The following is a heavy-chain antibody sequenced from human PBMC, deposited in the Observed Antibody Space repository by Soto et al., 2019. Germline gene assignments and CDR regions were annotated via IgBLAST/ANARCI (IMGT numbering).Heavy chain of an antibody. D-gene: IGHD4-17*01. Sequence: SETLSLTCAVSGGSISSSNWWSWVRQPPGKGLEWIGEIYHSGSTNYNPSLKSRVTISVDKSKNQFSLKLSSVTAADTAVYYCARVSYGGNPLFDYWGQGTLVIVSS. J-gene: IGHJ4*02. V-gene: IGHV4-4*02. CDR2: IYHSGST. CDR3: ARVSYGGNPLFDY. CDR1: GGSISSSNW.